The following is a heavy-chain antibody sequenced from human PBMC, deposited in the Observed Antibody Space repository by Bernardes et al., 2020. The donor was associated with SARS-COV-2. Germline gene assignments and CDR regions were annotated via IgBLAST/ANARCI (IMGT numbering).Heavy chain of an antibody. V-gene: IGHV4-61*08. CDR3: ARDVRGGTLDY. D-gene: IGHD2-15*01. Sequence: WETLCLTCTFSGSSVSSGGYYWSWIRQPTGKVLDWVGFIYYNGNTNYNPSLKSRVTISVDTSKNQLSLKLTAVTPADTAVYYCARDVRGGTLDYWGQGTPDTVS. CDR1: GSSVSSGGYY. CDR2: IYYNGNT. J-gene: IGHJ4*02.